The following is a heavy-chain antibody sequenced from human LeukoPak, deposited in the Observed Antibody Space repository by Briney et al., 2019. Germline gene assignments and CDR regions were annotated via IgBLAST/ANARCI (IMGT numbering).Heavy chain of an antibody. J-gene: IGHJ3*02. CDR3: ARALYDILTGYSDAFDI. Sequence: KSSETLSLTCAVSGGSISSGGYSWSWIRQPPGKGLEWIGYIYHSGSTYYNPSLKSRVTISVDRSKNQFSLKLSSVTAADTAVYYCARALYDILTGYSDAFDIWGQGTMVTVSS. CDR1: GGSISSGGYS. V-gene: IGHV4-30-2*01. D-gene: IGHD3-9*01. CDR2: IYHSGST.